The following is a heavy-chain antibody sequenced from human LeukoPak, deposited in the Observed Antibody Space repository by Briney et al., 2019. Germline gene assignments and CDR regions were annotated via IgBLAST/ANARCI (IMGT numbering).Heavy chain of an antibody. CDR1: GYIFTSYY. Sequence: ASVKVSCKASGYIFTSYYMHWVRQAPGQGLEWMGIINPSGGSTSYAQKFQGRVTMTRDTSTSTVYMELSSLRSEDTAVYYCAGAVAGTNAFDIWGQGTMVTVSS. V-gene: IGHV1-46*01. CDR3: AGAVAGTNAFDI. CDR2: INPSGGST. D-gene: IGHD6-19*01. J-gene: IGHJ3*02.